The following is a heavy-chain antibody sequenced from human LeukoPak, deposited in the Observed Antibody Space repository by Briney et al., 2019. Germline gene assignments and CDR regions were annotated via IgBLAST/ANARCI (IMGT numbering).Heavy chain of an antibody. J-gene: IGHJ4*02. V-gene: IGHV3-33*01. D-gene: IGHD6-13*01. CDR1: GFTFRNFG. CDR3: ARLGSGPRIAAAGN. Sequence: PGGSLRLSCVASGFTFRNFGMHWVRQAPGKGLEWVAVIWYDGSNKYYADSVKGRFTISRDSSKNTLYLQMNSLRAEDTAVYYCARLGSGPRIAAAGNWGQGTLVTVSS. CDR2: IWYDGSNK.